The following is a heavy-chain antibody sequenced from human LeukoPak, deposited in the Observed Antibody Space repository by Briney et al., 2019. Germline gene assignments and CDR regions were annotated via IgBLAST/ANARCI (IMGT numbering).Heavy chain of an antibody. V-gene: IGHV3-15*01. CDR3: TTGSYRDSC. Sequence: PGGSLRLSCAASGFTFSNAWMSWVRQAPGKGLEWVGRIKRKTDGGTTDYAAPVKGRFTISRDDSKNTLYLQMNSLKTEDTAVYYCTTGSYRDSCWGQGTLVTVSS. J-gene: IGHJ4*02. CDR2: IKRKTDGGTT. D-gene: IGHD3-16*02. CDR1: GFTFSNAW.